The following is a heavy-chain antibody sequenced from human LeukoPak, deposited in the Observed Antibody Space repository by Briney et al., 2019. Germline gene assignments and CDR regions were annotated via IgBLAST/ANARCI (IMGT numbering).Heavy chain of an antibody. CDR3: AREPFGPRGY. CDR1: GFTVSSNY. CDR2: IYSGGST. J-gene: IGHJ4*02. D-gene: IGHD3-16*01. Sequence: PGGSLRLSCAVSGFTVSSNYMSWVRQAPGKGLEWVSVIYSGGSTYYADSVKGRFTISRDNSKNTLYLQMNSLRAEDTAVYYCAREPFGPRGYWGQGTLVTVSS. V-gene: IGHV3-66*02.